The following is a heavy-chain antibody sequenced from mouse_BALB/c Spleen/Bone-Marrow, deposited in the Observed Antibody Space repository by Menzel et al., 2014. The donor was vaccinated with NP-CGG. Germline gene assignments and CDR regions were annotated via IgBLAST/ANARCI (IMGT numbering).Heavy chain of an antibody. CDR2: ISSGGSST. CDR3: TRRPLQANSYFDC. J-gene: IGHJ2*01. V-gene: IGHV5-6*02. D-gene: IGHD3-2*02. CDR1: GFTFSSYG. Sequence: DVMLVESGGDLVKPGGSLKLSCVASGFTFSSYGMSWVRQTPDKRLEWVATISSGGSSTYYPASVKGRFTISRDNAKSTLYLQMSSLNSEDTAMYYCTRRPLQANSYFDCWGQGTTLTVSS.